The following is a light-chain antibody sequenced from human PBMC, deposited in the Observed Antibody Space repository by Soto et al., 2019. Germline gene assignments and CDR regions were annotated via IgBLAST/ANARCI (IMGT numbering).Light chain of an antibody. V-gene: IGLV2-14*01. J-gene: IGLJ1*01. Sequence: QSVLTQPASVSGPPGQSITISCTGTSNDVGGYNYVSWYQQHPGKAPKLMIYEVSNRPSGVSNRFSGSKSGNTASLTISGLQAEDEADYYCTSYTSTSTYVFGTGTKVTVL. CDR2: EVS. CDR3: TSYTSTSTYV. CDR1: SNDVGGYNY.